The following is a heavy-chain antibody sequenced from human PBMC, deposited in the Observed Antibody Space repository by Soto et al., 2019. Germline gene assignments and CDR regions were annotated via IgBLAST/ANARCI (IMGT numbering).Heavy chain of an antibody. CDR2: ISSSSSTI. CDR1: GFTFSSYS. Sequence: EVQLVESGGGLVQPGGSLRLSCAASGFTFSSYSMNWVRQAPGKGLEWVSYISSSSSTIYYADSVKGRFTISRDKAKNLLYLQMNSLRAEDTAVYYCARHPERIAQIGWFDPWGQGTLVTVSS. D-gene: IGHD6-13*01. V-gene: IGHV3-48*01. CDR3: ARHPERIAQIGWFDP. J-gene: IGHJ5*02.